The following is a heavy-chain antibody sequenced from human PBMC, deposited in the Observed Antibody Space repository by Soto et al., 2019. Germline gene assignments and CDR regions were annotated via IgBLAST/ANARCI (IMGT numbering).Heavy chain of an antibody. CDR1: GGSVSSESHY. J-gene: IGHJ4*02. CDR3: ASRIAAAMYYFDY. D-gene: IGHD6-13*01. V-gene: IGHV4-61*01. Sequence: SETLSLTCTVSGGSVSSESHYWSWIRQTPGKGLEWIGYIYYTGSTNYNPSLKGRVTMSVDTSRDQVSLRLRSVTRADTAVYYCASRIAAAMYYFDYWGQGTLVTVSS. CDR2: IYYTGST.